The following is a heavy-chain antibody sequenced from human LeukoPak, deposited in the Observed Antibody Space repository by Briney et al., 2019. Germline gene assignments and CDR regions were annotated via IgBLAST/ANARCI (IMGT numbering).Heavy chain of an antibody. J-gene: IGHJ4*02. V-gene: IGHV3-30*18. Sequence: GVSLRLSCAASGFTSSSYGMHWVRQAPGKGLEWVAVISYDGSNKYYADSVKGRFTISRDNSKNTLYLQMNSLRAEDTAVYYCAKGRDSRDFDYWGQGTLVTVSS. CDR2: ISYDGSNK. CDR3: AKGRDSRDFDY. D-gene: IGHD6-13*01. CDR1: GFTSSSYG.